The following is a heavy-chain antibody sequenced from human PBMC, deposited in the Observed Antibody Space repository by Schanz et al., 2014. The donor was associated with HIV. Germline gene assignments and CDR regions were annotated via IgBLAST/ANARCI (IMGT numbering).Heavy chain of an antibody. Sequence: QVQLVQSGAEVKRPGSSVKVSCKASGGTFSIYSIIWVRQAPGQGLEWMGGIIPISGTADYAQKFQGRVTITADESTTKAYMELTSLGSDDTAIYYCASEFRGSYGSWGQGTLVTVSS. CDR3: ASEFRGSYGS. V-gene: IGHV1-69*01. CDR1: GGTFSIYS. J-gene: IGHJ5*02. CDR2: IIPISGTA. D-gene: IGHD1-26*01.